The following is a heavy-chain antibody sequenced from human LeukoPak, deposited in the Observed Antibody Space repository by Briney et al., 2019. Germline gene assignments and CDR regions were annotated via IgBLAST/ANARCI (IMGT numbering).Heavy chain of an antibody. CDR1: GSTFSDHY. Sequence: GGSLRLSCAVSGSTFSDHYMDWVRQAPGKGLEWIGRTGNKANSHTTEYAASVKGRLTISRDDSKDSLYLQMNSLKTEDTAVYYCTRGYSGQSVYAFDIWGQGTMVTVSS. J-gene: IGHJ3*02. V-gene: IGHV3-72*01. D-gene: IGHD1-26*01. CDR3: TRGYSGQSVYAFDI. CDR2: TGNKANSHTT.